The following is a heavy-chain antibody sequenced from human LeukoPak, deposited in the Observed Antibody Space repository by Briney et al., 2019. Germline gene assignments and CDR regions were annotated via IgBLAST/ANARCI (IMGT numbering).Heavy chain of an antibody. J-gene: IGHJ4*02. CDR3: ARDRAVTYYYDSSGYFRPI. CDR2: ISAYNGNT. V-gene: IGHV1-18*01. D-gene: IGHD3-22*01. Sequence: ASVKVSCKASGYTFTSYGISWVRQAPGQGLEWMGWISAYNGNTNYAQKLQGRVTMTTDTSTSTAYMELRSLRSDDTAVYYCARDRAVTYYYDSSGYFRPIWGQGTLVTVSS. CDR1: GYTFTSYG.